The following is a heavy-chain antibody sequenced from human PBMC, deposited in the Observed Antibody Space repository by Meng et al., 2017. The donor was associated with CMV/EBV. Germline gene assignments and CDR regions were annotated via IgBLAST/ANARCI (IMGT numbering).Heavy chain of an antibody. V-gene: IGHV1-2*02. J-gene: IGHJ4*02. D-gene: IGHD2-15*01. Sequence: TFTGYYMHWVRQAPGQGLEWMGWINPTSGGTNYAQKFQGRVTMTRDTSISTAYMELSRLRSDDTAVYYCARAPPDIVVVVAAHPDDDYWGQGTLVTVSS. CDR2: INPTSGGT. CDR3: ARAPPDIVVVVAAHPDDDY. CDR1: TFTGYY.